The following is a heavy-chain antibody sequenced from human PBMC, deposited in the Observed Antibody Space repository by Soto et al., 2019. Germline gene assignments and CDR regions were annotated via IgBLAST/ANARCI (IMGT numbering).Heavy chain of an antibody. CDR1: GGSISSSSYY. CDR2: IYYSGRT. J-gene: IGHJ4*02. D-gene: IGHD6-13*01. CDR3: ARTGYSSSLFKAIDY. Sequence: QLQLQESGPGLVKPSETLSLTCTVSGGSISSSSYYWGWIRQPPGKGLEWIGSIYYSGRTYYNPSLKIRVTISVDTSMKQFALRLSSVTASDTAVYYCARTGYSSSLFKAIDYWGQGTLVTVSS. V-gene: IGHV4-39*01.